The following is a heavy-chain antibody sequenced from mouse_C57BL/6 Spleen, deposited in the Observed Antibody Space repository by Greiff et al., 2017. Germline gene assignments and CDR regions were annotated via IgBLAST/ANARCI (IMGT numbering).Heavy chain of an antibody. CDR2: ISNLAYSI. CDR3: ARRFDYDVDPYYAMDY. V-gene: IGHV5-15*01. CDR1: GFTFSDYG. Sequence: EVKLQESGGGLVQPGGSLKLSCAASGFTFSDYGMAWVRQAPRKGPEWVAFISNLAYSIYYADTVTGRFTISRENAKNTLYLEMSSLRSEDTAMYYCARRFDYDVDPYYAMDYWGQGTSVTVSS. D-gene: IGHD2-4*01. J-gene: IGHJ4*01.